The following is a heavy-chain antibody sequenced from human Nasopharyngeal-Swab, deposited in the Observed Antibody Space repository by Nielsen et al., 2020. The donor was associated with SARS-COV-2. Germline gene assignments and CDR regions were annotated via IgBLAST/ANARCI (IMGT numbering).Heavy chain of an antibody. Sequence: GGSLRLSCAASGFTFSSYGMHWVRQAPGKGLEWVAVIWYDGSNKYYADSVKGRFTISRDNSKNTLYLQMNSLRAEDTAVYYCARDLEGAAAGTDYWGQGTLVTVSS. V-gene: IGHV3-33*01. D-gene: IGHD6-13*01. CDR1: GFTFSSYG. J-gene: IGHJ4*02. CDR2: IWYDGSNK. CDR3: ARDLEGAAAGTDY.